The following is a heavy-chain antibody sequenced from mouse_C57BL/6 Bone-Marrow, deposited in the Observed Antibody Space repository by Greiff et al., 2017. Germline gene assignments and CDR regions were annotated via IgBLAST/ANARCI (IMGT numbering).Heavy chain of an antibody. V-gene: IGHV7-1*02. D-gene: IGHD1-1*01. Sequence: EVKVVESGGGLVQPGGSLRLSCATSGFTFSDFYMEWVRQPPGKRLEWIAASRNKANDYTTEYSASVKGRFIVSRDTSQSNLYRQMNALRAEDTAVYYCASDYYGSSYCYFDFWGGGTTVTVSS. J-gene: IGHJ1*01. CDR3: ASDYYGSSYCYFDF. CDR2: SRNKANDYTT. CDR1: GFTFSDFY.